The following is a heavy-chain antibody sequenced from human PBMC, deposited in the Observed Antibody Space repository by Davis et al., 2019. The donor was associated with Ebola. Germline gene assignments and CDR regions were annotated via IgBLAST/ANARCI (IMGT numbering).Heavy chain of an antibody. CDR2: INAGNGNT. Sequence: ASVKVSCKASGYTFTSYAMHWVRQAPGQRLAWMGWINAGNGNTKYSQKFQGRVTITRDTSASTAYMELSSLRSEDTAVYYCAREGDFLVPRFDPWGQGTLVTVSS. D-gene: IGHD3-3*01. V-gene: IGHV1-3*01. J-gene: IGHJ5*02. CDR1: GYTFTSYA. CDR3: AREGDFLVPRFDP.